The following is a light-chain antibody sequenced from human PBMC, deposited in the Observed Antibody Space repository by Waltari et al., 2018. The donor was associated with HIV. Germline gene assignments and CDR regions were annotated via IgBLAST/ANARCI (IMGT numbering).Light chain of an antibody. J-gene: IGLJ3*02. CDR1: SSDVGGYNF. Sequence: QSALTQPRSVSGSPGQSVTISCTGTSSDVGGYNFVSWYQQHPDKAPKLVIYDVSKWPSGVPDRFSGSKSGNTASLTISGLQAEDEADYYCCSYTGSYTWVFGGGTELTVL. CDR3: CSYTGSYTWV. V-gene: IGLV2-11*01. CDR2: DVS.